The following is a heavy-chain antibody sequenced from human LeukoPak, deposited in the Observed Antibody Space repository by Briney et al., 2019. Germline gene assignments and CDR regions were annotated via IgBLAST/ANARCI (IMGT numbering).Heavy chain of an antibody. CDR2: ITSSSSII. CDR3: ARDYYDSSGYLDY. D-gene: IGHD3-22*01. Sequence: GGSLRLSCAASGFTFSDYYMSWIRQAPGKGLEWISYITSSSSIIYYADSVKGRFTISRDNAKNSLYLQMNSLRDEDTSVYYCARDYYDSSGYLDYWGQGTLVTVSS. CDR1: GFTFSDYY. V-gene: IGHV3-11*04. J-gene: IGHJ4*02.